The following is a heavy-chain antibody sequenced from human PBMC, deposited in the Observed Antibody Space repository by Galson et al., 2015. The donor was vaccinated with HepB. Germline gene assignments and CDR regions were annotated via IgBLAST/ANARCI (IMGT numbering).Heavy chain of an antibody. Sequence: SLRLSCAASGFTFSSYAIIWVRQAPGKGLEWVSGMSDNGDNTFYADSVKGRFTISRDISKNTVYLQMNSLRVEDTAVYYCATRSGASGWCSYFQHWGQGTLVTVSS. CDR2: MSDNGDNT. D-gene: IGHD6-19*01. J-gene: IGHJ1*01. CDR3: ATRSGASGWCSYFQH. V-gene: IGHV3-23*01. CDR1: GFTFSSYA.